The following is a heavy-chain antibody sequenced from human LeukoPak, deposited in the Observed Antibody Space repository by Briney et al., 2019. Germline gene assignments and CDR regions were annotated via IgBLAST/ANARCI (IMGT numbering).Heavy chain of an antibody. Sequence: PGGSLRLSCAASGFTLSSYEMNWVRHAPGKRLEWVSYISTSGSPIYYADSVKGRFTISRDNVKISLYLQMNSLRAEDTAVYYCARSRSGSYYSDYFDCWGQGSLVTVSS. V-gene: IGHV3-48*03. D-gene: IGHD3-10*01. CDR2: ISTSGSPI. CDR3: ARSRSGSYYSDYFDC. CDR1: GFTLSSYE. J-gene: IGHJ4*02.